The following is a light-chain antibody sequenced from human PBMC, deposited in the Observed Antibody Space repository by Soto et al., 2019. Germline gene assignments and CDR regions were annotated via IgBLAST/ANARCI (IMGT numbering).Light chain of an antibody. CDR1: QTVSSSY. CDR2: GAS. CDR3: EQHSSSPHVYT. V-gene: IGKV3-20*01. J-gene: IGKJ2*01. Sequence: EIVLTQSPGTRSLSPGERATLSCRASQTVSSSYLSWYQQKPGQAPRLLIYGASGRATGIPDRFSGSVSGTDFTLTISRLEPEDFAVYYCEQHSSSPHVYTVGQGTEMEIK.